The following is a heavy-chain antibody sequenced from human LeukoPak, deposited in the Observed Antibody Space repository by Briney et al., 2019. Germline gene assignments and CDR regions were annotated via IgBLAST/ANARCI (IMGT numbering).Heavy chain of an antibody. V-gene: IGHV3-72*01. CDR2: TGNKANNYPT. J-gene: IGHJ4*02. CDR1: GFTFSVHY. CDR3: ARGSPLEAVVDARYSPMLYYFDY. Sequence: GGSLRLSCAAFGFTFSVHYMDWVRQAPGKGLEWIGRTGNKANNYPTEYAASVKGRFTISRDDSKNSLYLQMNSLKTEDTAVYYCARGSPLEAVVDARYSPMLYYFDYWGQGTLVTVSS. D-gene: IGHD2-15*01.